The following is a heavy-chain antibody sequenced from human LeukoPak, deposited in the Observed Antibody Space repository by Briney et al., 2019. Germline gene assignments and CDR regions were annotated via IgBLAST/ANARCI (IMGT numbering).Heavy chain of an antibody. Sequence: GGSLRLSCAASGFTFSDYYMAWIRQAPGKGPEWVSYISSSSAYTNYADSVKGRFAISRDNANDSLYLQVNSLRAEDTAVYYCARDPTGSNWFDSWGQGTLVTVSS. V-gene: IGHV3-11*06. J-gene: IGHJ5*01. CDR3: ARDPTGSNWFDS. D-gene: IGHD1-1*01. CDR2: ISSSSAYT. CDR1: GFTFSDYY.